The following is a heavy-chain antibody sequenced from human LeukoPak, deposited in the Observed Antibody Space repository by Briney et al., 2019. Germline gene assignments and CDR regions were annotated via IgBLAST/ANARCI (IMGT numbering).Heavy chain of an antibody. CDR3: ARDYDSELDY. CDR1: GYTFTGYY. J-gene: IGHJ4*02. Sequence: ASVKVSCKASGYTFTGYYMHWVRQAPGQGLEWMGWIDPNSGDTNYAQSLQGRVTMTRDTSISTAYMEVSRLTSDDTAVYYCARDYDSELDYWGQGTLVTVSS. V-gene: IGHV1-2*02. CDR2: IDPNSGDT. D-gene: IGHD3-3*01.